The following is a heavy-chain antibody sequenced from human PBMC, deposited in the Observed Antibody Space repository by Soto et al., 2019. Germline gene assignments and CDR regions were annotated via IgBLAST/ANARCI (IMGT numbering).Heavy chain of an antibody. CDR3: ARSRHGSGSYSWFDP. CDR2: IYYSGST. J-gene: IGHJ5*02. D-gene: IGHD3-10*01. V-gene: IGHV4-30-4*01. Sequence: SETLSLTCTVSGGSISSCDYYWSWIRQPPGKGLEWIGYIYYSGSTYYNPSLKSRVTISVDTSKNQFSLKLSSVTAADTAVYYCARSRHGSGSYSWFDPWGQGTLVTVSS. CDR1: GGSISSCDYY.